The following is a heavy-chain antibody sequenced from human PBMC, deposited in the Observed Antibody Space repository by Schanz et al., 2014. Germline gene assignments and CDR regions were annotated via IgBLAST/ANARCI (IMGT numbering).Heavy chain of an antibody. V-gene: IGHV1-69*08. CDR3: ARDLTVGAGDVVHYFCYGMDV. D-gene: IGHD4-17*01. CDR2: IIPILGIA. CDR1: GGTFNSHT. J-gene: IGHJ6*02. Sequence: QVQLVQSGAEAKKPGSSMKVSCKASGGTFNSHTINWVRQAPGQGLEWMGRIIPILGIANYAQKIQGRVTITRDTSTSTAYMELTSLSSEDTAVYFSARDLTVGAGDVVHYFCYGMDVWGQGTTVTVSS.